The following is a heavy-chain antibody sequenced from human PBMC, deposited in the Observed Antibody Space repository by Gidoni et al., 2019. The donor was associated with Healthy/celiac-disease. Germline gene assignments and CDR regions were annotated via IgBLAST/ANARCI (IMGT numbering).Heavy chain of an antibody. CDR3: ARDGGLTQYYMDV. J-gene: IGHJ6*03. D-gene: IGHD2-15*01. Sequence: QVQLVESGGGVVQPGRSLSLSCAASGFTFSSYAMHWVRQAPGKGLEWVAVISYDGSNKYYADSVKGRFTISRDNSKNTLYLQMNSLRAEDTAVYYCARDGGLTQYYMDVWGKGTTVTVSS. V-gene: IGHV3-30-3*01. CDR2: ISYDGSNK. CDR1: GFTFSSYA.